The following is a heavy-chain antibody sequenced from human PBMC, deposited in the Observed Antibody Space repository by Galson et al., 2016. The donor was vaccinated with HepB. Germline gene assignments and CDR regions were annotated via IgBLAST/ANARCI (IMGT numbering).Heavy chain of an antibody. CDR3: AKPYTSGWLTAFDH. CDR2: IGLSGAPT. V-gene: IGHV3-23*01. Sequence: SLRLSCAASGFAFSSYAINWVRQTPGKGLEWISSIGLSGAPTYYADSVKGRFSISRDNSKNTLYLEMSSLRVHDSAIYYCAKPYTSGWLTAFDHWGQGTLVTVSS. CDR1: GFAFSSYA. J-gene: IGHJ4*02. D-gene: IGHD6-19*01.